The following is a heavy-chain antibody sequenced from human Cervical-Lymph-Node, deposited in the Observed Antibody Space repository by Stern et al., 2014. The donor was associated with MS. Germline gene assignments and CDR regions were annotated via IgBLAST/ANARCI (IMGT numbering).Heavy chain of an antibody. Sequence: VQLVESGAEVKKPGASVKVSCKISGYTFAGNYIHWVRQALGQGLEWMGRINPNSGGTNYAQKFQGRVTMTRDTSITTASMELSRLRFDDTAIYYCARERGRAGPAMADYWGQGTLVTVSS. CDR3: ARERGRAGPAMADY. V-gene: IGHV1-2*06. CDR2: INPNSGGT. J-gene: IGHJ4*02. CDR1: GYTFAGNY. D-gene: IGHD5-18*01.